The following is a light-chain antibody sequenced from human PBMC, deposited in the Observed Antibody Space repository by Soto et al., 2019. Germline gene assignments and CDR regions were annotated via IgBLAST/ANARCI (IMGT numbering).Light chain of an antibody. J-gene: IGKJ1*01. CDR1: QSLVSSDGNTY. Sequence: DVVVTQSPLSLPVTLGQPASISCRSSQSLVSSDGNTYLNWFQQRPGQSPRRLIHKVSNRDSGVPDRFSGSGSGTDFTLKISRVEAEDVGVYYCLQGTHWPWTFGQGTRVEI. CDR2: KVS. CDR3: LQGTHWPWT. V-gene: IGKV2-30*01.